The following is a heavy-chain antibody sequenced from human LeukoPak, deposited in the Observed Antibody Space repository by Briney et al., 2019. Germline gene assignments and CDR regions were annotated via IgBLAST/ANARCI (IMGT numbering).Heavy chain of an antibody. Sequence: PGRSLRLSCAASGFTFSSYGMHWVRQAPGKGLEWVAVIWYDGSNKYYADSVKGRFTISRDNSKNTLCLQMNSLRAEDTAVYYCARDGMIVSNGNWFDPWGQGTLVTVSS. D-gene: IGHD3-22*01. V-gene: IGHV3-33*01. J-gene: IGHJ5*02. CDR2: IWYDGSNK. CDR3: ARDGMIVSNGNWFDP. CDR1: GFTFSSYG.